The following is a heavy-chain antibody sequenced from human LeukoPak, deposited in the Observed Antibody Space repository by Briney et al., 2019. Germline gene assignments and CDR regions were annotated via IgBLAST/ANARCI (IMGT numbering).Heavy chain of an antibody. CDR2: IYHSGST. D-gene: IGHD1-26*01. J-gene: IGHJ4*02. V-gene: IGHV4-38-2*02. Sequence: PSETLSLTCTVSGYSISSGYYWGWIRQPPGKGLEWIGSIYHSGSTYYNPSLKSRVTISVDTSKNQFSLKLSSVTAADTAVYYCARGRGWEYYFDYWGQGTLVTVSS. CDR1: GYSISSGYY. CDR3: ARGRGWEYYFDY.